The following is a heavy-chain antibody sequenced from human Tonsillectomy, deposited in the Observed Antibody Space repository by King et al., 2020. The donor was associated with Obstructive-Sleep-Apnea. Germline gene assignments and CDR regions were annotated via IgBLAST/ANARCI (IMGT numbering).Heavy chain of an antibody. CDR3: VRGDSSSWYQGYYYYNMDV. J-gene: IGHJ6*02. V-gene: IGHV3-30-3*01. Sequence: VQLVPSGGGVVQPVRSLRLSCAASGFPFRNYAMHWVRQAPGKGLQWVAVISYDGSNKYYADSVKGRLTISRDNSKKTLYLQMNSLRAEDTAVYYCVRGDSSSWYQGYYYYNMDVWGQGATVAVSS. CDR1: GFPFRNYA. CDR2: ISYDGSNK. D-gene: IGHD6-13*01.